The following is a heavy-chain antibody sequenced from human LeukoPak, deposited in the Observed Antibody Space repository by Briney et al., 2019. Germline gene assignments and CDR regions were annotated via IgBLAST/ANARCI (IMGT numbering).Heavy chain of an antibody. CDR1: GFTFSSYW. D-gene: IGHD2-2*01. CDR2: IKQDGSEK. V-gene: IGHV3-7*03. J-gene: IGHJ4*02. Sequence: HPGGSLRLSCAASGFTFSSYWMSWVRQAPGKGLEWVANIKQDGSEKYYADSVKGRFTISRDNSKNTLYLQMNSLRAEDTAVYYCAKGVVVAPDVTPFDYWGQGTLVTVSS. CDR3: AKGVVVAPDVTPFDY.